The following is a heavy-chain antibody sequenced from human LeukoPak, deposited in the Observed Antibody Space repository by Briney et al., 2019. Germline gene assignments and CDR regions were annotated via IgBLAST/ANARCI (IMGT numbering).Heavy chain of an antibody. D-gene: IGHD6-19*01. CDR2: INPSGGST. CDR1: GDTFTGYH. V-gene: IGHV1-46*01. Sequence: ASVKVSCKASGDTFTGYHMHWGRQAPGQGLEWMGIINPSGGSTTYAEKFQGRVTMTRDTSTSTVYMELSSLRSDDTAVYYCARDSLRTAIAMAGGNWFDPWGQGTLVTVSS. CDR3: ARDSLRTAIAMAGGNWFDP. J-gene: IGHJ5*02.